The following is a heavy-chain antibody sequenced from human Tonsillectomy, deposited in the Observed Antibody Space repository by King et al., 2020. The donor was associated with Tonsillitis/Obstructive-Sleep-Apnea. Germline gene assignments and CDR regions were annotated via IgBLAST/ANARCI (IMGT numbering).Heavy chain of an antibody. CDR1: GFSLSTSVVG. Sequence: TLKESGPTLVKPTQTLTLTCTFSGFSLSTSVVGVGWIRQPPGKALEWLALIYWDDDKRYSPSLKSRLTITKDTSKNQVVLTMTNMDPVDTATYYCAHIDSSSLDWEVDDAFDIWGQGTMVTVSS. D-gene: IGHD6-13*01. CDR3: AHIDSSSLDWEVDDAFDI. CDR2: IYWDDDK. V-gene: IGHV2-5*02. J-gene: IGHJ3*02.